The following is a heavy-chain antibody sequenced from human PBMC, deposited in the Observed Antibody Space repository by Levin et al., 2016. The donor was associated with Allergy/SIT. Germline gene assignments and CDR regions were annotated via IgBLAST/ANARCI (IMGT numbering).Heavy chain of an antibody. CDR2: INHSGST. CDR3: ARGGKDIVVVPAATMRRYYYYMDV. D-gene: IGHD2-2*01. V-gene: IGHV4-34*01. Sequence: WIRQPPGKGLEWIGEINHSGSTNYNPSLKSRVTISVDTSKNQFSLKLSSVTAADTAVYYCARGGKDIVVVPAATMRRYYYYMDVWGKGTTVTVSS. J-gene: IGHJ6*03.